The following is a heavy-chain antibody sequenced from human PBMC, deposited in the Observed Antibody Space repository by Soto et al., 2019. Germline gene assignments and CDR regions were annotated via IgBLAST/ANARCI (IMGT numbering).Heavy chain of an antibody. Sequence: QVQLVESGGGVVQPGRSLRLSCAASGFTFSNYGMHWVRQGPGKGLEWVAVTWYDGKKKYYADFVKGRFTISRDNSKNTLYLQMNSLRAEDTAVYYCARDTYYDILTGSRGANLDYWGQGTLVTISS. J-gene: IGHJ4*02. CDR1: GFTFSNYG. CDR2: TWYDGKKK. V-gene: IGHV3-33*01. D-gene: IGHD3-9*01. CDR3: ARDTYYDILTGSRGANLDY.